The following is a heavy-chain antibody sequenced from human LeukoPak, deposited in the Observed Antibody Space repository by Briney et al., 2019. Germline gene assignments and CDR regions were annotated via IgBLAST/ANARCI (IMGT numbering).Heavy chain of an antibody. CDR3: ARDHSGTQDY. V-gene: IGHV3-33*01. D-gene: IGHD1-1*01. CDR1: GFTFSNYG. J-gene: IGHJ4*02. Sequence: GGSLRLSCAASGFTFSNYGMHWVRQAPGKGLEWVAVIWDDGSNQYHADSVKGRFTIFRDNRRNTLYLQMNSLRAEDTAVYSCARDHSGTQDYWGQGTLVTVSS. CDR2: IWDDGSNQ.